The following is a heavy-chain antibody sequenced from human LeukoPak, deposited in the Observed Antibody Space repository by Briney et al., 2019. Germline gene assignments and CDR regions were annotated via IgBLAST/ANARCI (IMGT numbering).Heavy chain of an antibody. V-gene: IGHV4-39*01. D-gene: IGHD6-19*01. CDR1: GGSITSSTYY. J-gene: IGHJ5*02. CDR2: IDYSGST. Sequence: PSETLSLTCTVSGGSITSSTYYWGWIRQPPGKGLEWIESIDYSGSTNYNPSLKSRVTIFVDTSKNQFSLKLSSVTASDTALYYCAKLGHSSGWYWFDPWGQGTLVTVSS. CDR3: AKLGHSSGWYWFDP.